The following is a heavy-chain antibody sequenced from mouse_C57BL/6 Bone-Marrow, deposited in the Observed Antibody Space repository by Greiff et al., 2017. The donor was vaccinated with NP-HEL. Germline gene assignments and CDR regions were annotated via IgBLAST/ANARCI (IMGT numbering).Heavy chain of an antibody. CDR1: GYSFTGYF. J-gene: IGHJ3*01. CDR2: INPYNGDT. Sequence: VQLKQSGPELVKPGDSVKISCKASGYSFTGYFMNWVMQSHGKSLEWIGRINPYNGDTFYNQKFKGKATLTVDKSSSTAHMELRSLTSEDSAVYYCARSYDYDSFAYWGQGTLVTVSA. D-gene: IGHD2-4*01. CDR3: ARSYDYDSFAY. V-gene: IGHV1-20*01.